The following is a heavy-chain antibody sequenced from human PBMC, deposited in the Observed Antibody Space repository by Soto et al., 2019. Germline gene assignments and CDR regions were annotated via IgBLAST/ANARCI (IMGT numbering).Heavy chain of an antibody. V-gene: IGHV4-59*01. J-gene: IGHJ6*03. CDR2: IYYSGST. CDR1: GGSISSYY. CDR3: ARGNGVTMVRGVILDEFYYYYRDV. D-gene: IGHD3-10*01. Sequence: SETLSLTCTVSGGSISSYYWSWIRQPPGKGLEWIGYIYYSGSTNYNPSLKSRVTISVDTSKNQFSLKLSSVTAADTAVYYCARGNGVTMVRGVILDEFYYYYRDVWGKGTTVTVSS.